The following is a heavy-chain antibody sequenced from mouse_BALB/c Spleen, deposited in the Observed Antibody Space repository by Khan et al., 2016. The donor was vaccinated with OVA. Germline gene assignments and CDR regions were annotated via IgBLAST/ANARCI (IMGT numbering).Heavy chain of an antibody. V-gene: IGHV1-7*01. D-gene: IGHD1-1*02. CDR1: GYTFTTYW. CDR2: INHSTGYT. Sequence: QVQLQQSGAELAKPGASVKMSCTASGYTFTTYWIHWVKQRPGQGLEWIGYINHSTGYTEYNQKFQAKATLTTDESSSADHLQLRSLTSEDSAVHDCTRRGLYGLFAVWGQGTLVTV. CDR3: TRRGLYGLFAV. J-gene: IGHJ3*01.